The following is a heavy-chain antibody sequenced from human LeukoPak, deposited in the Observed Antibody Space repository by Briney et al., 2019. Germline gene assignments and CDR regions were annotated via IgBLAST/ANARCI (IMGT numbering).Heavy chain of an antibody. CDR1: GGTFSSYA. D-gene: IGHD6-6*01. CDR3: ARDLQSIAARPNYYYYYGMDV. CDR2: IIPILGIA. J-gene: IGHJ6*02. V-gene: IGHV1-69*04. Sequence: ASVKASCKASGGTFSSYAISWVRQAPGQGLEWMGRIIPILGIANYAQKFQGRVTITADKSTSTAYMELSSLRSEDTAVYYCARDLQSIAARPNYYYYYGMDVWGQGTTVTVSS.